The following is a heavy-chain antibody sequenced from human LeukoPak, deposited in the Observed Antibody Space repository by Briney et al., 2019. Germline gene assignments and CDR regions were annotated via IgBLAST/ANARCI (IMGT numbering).Heavy chain of an antibody. V-gene: IGHV1-8*01. Sequence: GASVKVSCKASGYTFTSYDINWVRQATGQGLEWMGWMNPNSGNTGYAQKFQGRVTMTRDTSTSTVYMELSSLRSEDTAVYYCARDVRIAAAGMRSYFDYWGQGTLVTVSS. CDR1: GYTFTSYD. CDR2: MNPNSGNT. D-gene: IGHD6-13*01. CDR3: ARDVRIAAAGMRSYFDY. J-gene: IGHJ4*02.